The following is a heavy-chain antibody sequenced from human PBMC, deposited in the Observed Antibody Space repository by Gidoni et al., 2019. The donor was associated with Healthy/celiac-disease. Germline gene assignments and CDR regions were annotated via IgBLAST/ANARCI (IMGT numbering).Heavy chain of an antibody. Sequence: QVQLVESGGGVVKPGRSLRLSCAASGFTFSSYGMHWVRQGPGKGLEWVAVISYDGSNKYYADSVKGRFTISRDNSKNTLYLQMNSLRAEDTAVYYCAKDRYKDTAMVTEWGQGTLVTVSS. CDR2: ISYDGSNK. CDR1: GFTFSSYG. D-gene: IGHD5-18*01. CDR3: AKDRYKDTAMVTE. J-gene: IGHJ4*02. V-gene: IGHV3-30*18.